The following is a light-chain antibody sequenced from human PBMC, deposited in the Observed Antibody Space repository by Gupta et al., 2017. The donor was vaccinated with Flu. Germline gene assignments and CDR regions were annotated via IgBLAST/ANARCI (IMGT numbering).Light chain of an antibody. CDR1: QSVLYSSKNKNY. V-gene: IGKV4-1*01. CDR3: QQFWT. Sequence: DIVLTQSPDSLAVSLGERATINCKSSQSVLYSSKNKNYLAGDQQKPGQPPKLLIYWASTRESGVDDRFSGSGSGTDFTLTISSLQADDVAGYDSQQFWTFGQGTKVEIK. CDR2: WAS. J-gene: IGKJ1*01.